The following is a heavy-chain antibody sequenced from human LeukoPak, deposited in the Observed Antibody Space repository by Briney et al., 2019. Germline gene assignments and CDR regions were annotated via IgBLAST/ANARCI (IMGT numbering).Heavy chain of an antibody. CDR3: AREIRDHYGSGSYYPFDY. CDR1: GESFSGYY. V-gene: IGHV4-34*01. D-gene: IGHD3-10*01. CDR2: INHSGST. J-gene: IGHJ4*02. Sequence: KPSETLSLTCAVYGESFSGYYWSWIRQPPGKGLEWIGEINHSGSTNYNPSLKSRVTISVDTSKNQFSLKLSSVTAADTAVYYCAREIRDHYGSGSYYPFDYWGQGTLVTVSS.